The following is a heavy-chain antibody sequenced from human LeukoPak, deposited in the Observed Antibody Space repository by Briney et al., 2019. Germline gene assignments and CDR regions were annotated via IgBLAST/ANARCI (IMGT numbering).Heavy chain of an antibody. CDR3: ARDLDGYNSY. CDR2: IYPRDGST. J-gene: IGHJ4*02. D-gene: IGHD5-24*01. Sequence: ASVKVSCKASGYSFTSNYIHWVRQAPGQGLEWMGMIYPRDGSTSYAQKFQGRVTVTRDTSTSTVHMELSSLRSEDTAVYYCARDLDGYNSYWGQGTLVTVSS. V-gene: IGHV1-46*01. CDR1: GYSFTSNY.